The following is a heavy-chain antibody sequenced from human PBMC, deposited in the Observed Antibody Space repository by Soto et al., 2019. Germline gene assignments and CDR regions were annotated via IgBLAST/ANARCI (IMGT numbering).Heavy chain of an antibody. CDR2: IYTNDRA. J-gene: IGHJ4*02. D-gene: IGHD3-10*01. Sequence: VQLQEWGPGLVKSSAIVSLTCTVSGGSISSYYWAWIGQPVGKGLEYIGRIYTNDRASYNPSFKSRVTMSVDASKNQFSLQMSSVTAADTAVYFCASLVYSSGCYYFDYWGPGSLVTVS. CDR3: ASLVYSSGCYYFDY. V-gene: IGHV4-4*07. CDR1: GGSISSYY.